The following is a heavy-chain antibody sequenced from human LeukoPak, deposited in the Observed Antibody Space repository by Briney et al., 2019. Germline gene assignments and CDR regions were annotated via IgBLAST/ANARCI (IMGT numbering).Heavy chain of an antibody. J-gene: IGHJ4*02. Sequence: ASVKVSCKASGYTFTSYGISWVRQAPGQGLEWMGWISAYNGNTNYAQKFQGRVTITADESTSTAYMELSSLRSGDTAVYYCARVDSGYDRRFDYWGQGTLVTVSS. CDR2: ISAYNGNT. V-gene: IGHV1-18*01. CDR1: GYTFTSYG. CDR3: ARVDSGYDRRFDY. D-gene: IGHD5-12*01.